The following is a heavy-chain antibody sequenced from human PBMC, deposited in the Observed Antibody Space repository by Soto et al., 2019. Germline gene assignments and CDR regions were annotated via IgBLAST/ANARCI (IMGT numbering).Heavy chain of an antibody. V-gene: IGHV1-3*01. J-gene: IGHJ3*02. D-gene: IGHD2-15*01. CDR2: INAGNGNT. CDR3: ARDCSDPDPCYDAFDI. CDR1: GYTFTSYA. Sequence: ASVKVSCKASGYTFTSYAMHWVRQAPGQRLEWMGWINAGNGNTKYSQKFQGRVTITRDTSASTAYMELSSLRSEDTAVYYCARDCSDPDPCYDAFDIWGQGTMVTVSS.